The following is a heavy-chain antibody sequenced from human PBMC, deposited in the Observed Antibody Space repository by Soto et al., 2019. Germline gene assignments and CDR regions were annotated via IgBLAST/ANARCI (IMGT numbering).Heavy chain of an antibody. CDR1: GLTVSGKYY. CDR3: ARAYQLTYYFDH. D-gene: IGHD1-1*01. V-gene: IGHV3-66*02. J-gene: IGHJ4*02. CDR2: LYDLDGI. Sequence: LRLSCAAFGLTVSGKYYMAWVRQAPGKGLEWLSALYDLDGIYYADSVKDRFTISRDNSKNTVFLDMNSLRGDDSAAYYCARAYQLTYYFDHWGQGTKVTVSS.